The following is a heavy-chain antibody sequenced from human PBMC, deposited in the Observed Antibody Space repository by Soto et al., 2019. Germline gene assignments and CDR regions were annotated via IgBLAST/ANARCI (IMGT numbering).Heavy chain of an antibody. V-gene: IGHV1-2*04. D-gene: IGHD6-19*01. CDR3: ARGGRAYSSGWYGDYYYGMDV. Sequence: ASVKVSCKASGYSFTGYYIHWVRQAPGQGLEWMGWINPNSGGTNFAQKFQGWVTMTRDTSITTAYMELSRLRSDDTAVYYCARGGRAYSSGWYGDYYYGMDVWGQGXTVTVYS. CDR1: GYSFTGYY. CDR2: INPNSGGT. J-gene: IGHJ6*02.